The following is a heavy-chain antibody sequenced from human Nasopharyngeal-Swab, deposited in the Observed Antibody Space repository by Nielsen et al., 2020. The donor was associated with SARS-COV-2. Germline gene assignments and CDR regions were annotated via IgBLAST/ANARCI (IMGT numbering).Heavy chain of an antibody. Sequence: WIRQPPGKGLEWVAVIWYDGSNKYYADSVKGRFTISRDNSKNTLYLQMNSLRAEDTAVYYCARDPSYDSSGFRVWGQGTTVTVSS. J-gene: IGHJ6*02. CDR2: IWYDGSNK. D-gene: IGHD3-22*01. CDR3: ARDPSYDSSGFRV. V-gene: IGHV3-33*01.